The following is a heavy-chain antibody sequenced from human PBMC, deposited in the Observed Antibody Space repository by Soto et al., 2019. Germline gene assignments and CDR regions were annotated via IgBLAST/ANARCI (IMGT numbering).Heavy chain of an antibody. CDR3: ARMAAANIAEFDQ. V-gene: IGHV3-21*01. J-gene: IGHJ4*02. CDR2: ISPSSTYI. CDR1: GFTFSSYS. D-gene: IGHD5-18*01. Sequence: EVQLVESGGGLVKPGASLRLSCAASGFTFSSYSMNWVRQAPGKGLEWVSSISPSSTYIYYADSVKGRFAISRDNAKKSLYLQMYSLGAEDTAVYYCARMAAANIAEFDQWGQGTLVTVSS.